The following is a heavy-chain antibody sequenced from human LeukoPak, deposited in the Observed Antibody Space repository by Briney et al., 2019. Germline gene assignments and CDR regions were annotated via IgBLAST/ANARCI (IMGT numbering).Heavy chain of an antibody. Sequence: PGRSLRLSCAASGFTFSSYGMYWVRQAPGKGLEWVAVIWNDGSNKYYADCVKGRFTFSRDNSKNTLYLQMSSLRAEDTAVYYCAKDPIIGAPDYFDYWGQGTLVTFSS. J-gene: IGHJ4*02. CDR2: IWNDGSNK. V-gene: IGHV3-33*06. D-gene: IGHD1-26*01. CDR1: GFTFSSYG. CDR3: AKDPIIGAPDYFDY.